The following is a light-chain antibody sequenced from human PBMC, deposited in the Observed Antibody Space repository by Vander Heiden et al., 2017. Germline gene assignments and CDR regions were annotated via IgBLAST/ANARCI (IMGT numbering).Light chain of an antibody. CDR1: QSVLSSSNNKNY. CDR3: QQYYSRFRR. Sequence: DIVRTQSPGALAVSLGERATINCKSSQSVLSSSNNKNYLAWYQQKPGQPPKLLIYWASTRESGVPDRFSGSGSGTDFTLTISSLQAEDVAVYYCQQYYSRFRRFGQGTKVEFK. V-gene: IGKV4-1*01. J-gene: IGKJ1*01. CDR2: WAS.